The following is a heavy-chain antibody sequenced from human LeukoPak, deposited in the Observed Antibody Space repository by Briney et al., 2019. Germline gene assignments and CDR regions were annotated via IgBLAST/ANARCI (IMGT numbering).Heavy chain of an antibody. V-gene: IGHV3-7*03. D-gene: IGHD1-1*01. CDR1: GFRFSSYE. J-gene: IGHJ6*03. CDR3: AKEAGHNHYYYMDV. CDR2: IKQDGSEK. Sequence: PGGSLRLSCAASGFRFSSYEMNWVRQAPGRGLEWVANIKQDGSEKYYVDSVKGRFTISRDNAKNSLYLQMNSLRAEDTAVYYCAKEAGHNHYYYMDVWGKGTTVTVSS.